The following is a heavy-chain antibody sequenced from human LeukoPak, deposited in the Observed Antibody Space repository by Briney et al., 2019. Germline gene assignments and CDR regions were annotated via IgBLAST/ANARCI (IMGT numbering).Heavy chain of an antibody. D-gene: IGHD5-24*01. V-gene: IGHV4-59*01. J-gene: IGHJ4*02. CDR2: IYYSGST. Sequence: SETLSLTCSVSGGSISSYYWSWIRQPPGKGLEWIGYIYYSGSTNYNPSLKSRVTISVDTSKNQFSLKLSSVTAADTAVYYCARAPRDGYNDYWGQGTLVTVSS. CDR3: ARAPRDGYNDY. CDR1: GGSISSYY.